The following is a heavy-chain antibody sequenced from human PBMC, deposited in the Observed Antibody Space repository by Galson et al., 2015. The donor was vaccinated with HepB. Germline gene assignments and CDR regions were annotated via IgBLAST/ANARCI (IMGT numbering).Heavy chain of an antibody. CDR2: ISTDGGGK. J-gene: IGHJ6*02. V-gene: IGHV3-23*01. Sequence: SLRLSCAASGFTFSSYAMSWVRQAPGKGLGWVSTISTDGGGKYYADSVKGRFTISRDNSKNMLYLQMSSLRVEDTAIYYCARDATVTTGHMDVWGQGTTVTVSS. CDR1: GFTFSSYA. D-gene: IGHD4-17*01. CDR3: ARDATVTTGHMDV.